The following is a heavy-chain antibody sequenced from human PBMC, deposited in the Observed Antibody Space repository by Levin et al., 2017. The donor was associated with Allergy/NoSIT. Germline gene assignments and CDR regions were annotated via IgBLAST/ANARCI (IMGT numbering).Heavy chain of an antibody. Sequence: GESLKISCQGSGYSFSTYWIGWVRQKPGKGLEWMGIIYAGDSDTRYSPSFQGQATISVDKSISTAYLQWSSLKASDSAMYYCAKLRRTAVRYDAFDVWGQGTKVTVSS. CDR1: GYSFSTYW. V-gene: IGHV5-51*01. J-gene: IGHJ3*01. CDR2: IYAGDSDT. CDR3: AKLRRTAVRYDAFDV. D-gene: IGHD3-16*01.